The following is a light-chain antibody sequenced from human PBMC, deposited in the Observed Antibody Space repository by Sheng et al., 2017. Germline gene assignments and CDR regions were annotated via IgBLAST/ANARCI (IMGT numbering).Light chain of an antibody. V-gene: IGLV2-14*03. CDR3: SSYRSGTILYV. Sequence: QSALTQPASVSGSPGQSITISCTGTSSDIGDYNYVSWYQQHPGKAPKLMIYDVSNRPSGVSNHFSGSKSGNTASLTISGLQAEDEADYYCSSYRSGTILYVFGTGTRVTVL. CDR1: SSDIGDYNY. J-gene: IGLJ1*01. CDR2: DVS.